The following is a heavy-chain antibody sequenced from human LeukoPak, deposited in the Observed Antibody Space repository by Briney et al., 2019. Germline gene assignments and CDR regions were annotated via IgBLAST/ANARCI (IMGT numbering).Heavy chain of an antibody. CDR3: AVGRRYSYGSDY. Sequence: KASETLSLTCTVSGGSISSGGYYWSWIRQHPGKGLEWIGYIYYSGSTYYNPSLKSRVTISVDTSKNQFSLKLSSVTAADTAVYYCAVGRRYSYGSDYWGQGTLVTVSS. CDR1: GGSISSGGYY. D-gene: IGHD5-18*01. V-gene: IGHV4-31*03. CDR2: IYYSGST. J-gene: IGHJ4*02.